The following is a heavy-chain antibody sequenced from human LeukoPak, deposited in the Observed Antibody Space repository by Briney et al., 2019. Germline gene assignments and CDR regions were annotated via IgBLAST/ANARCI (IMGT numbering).Heavy chain of an antibody. CDR3: ARDLSD. J-gene: IGHJ4*02. CDR1: GDFISTYY. CDR2: IYTSGTT. V-gene: IGHV4-4*07. Sequence: PSETLSLTCTVSGDFISTYYWSWIRQPAGKGLEWVGRIYTSGTTNYNPSLKSRVTMSVDTSKNQFSLKLSSVTAADTAVYYYARDLSDWGQGILVTVSS.